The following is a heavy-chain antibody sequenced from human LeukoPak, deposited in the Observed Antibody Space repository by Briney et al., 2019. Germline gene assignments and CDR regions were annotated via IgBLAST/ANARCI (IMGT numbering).Heavy chain of an antibody. CDR2: INHSGST. Sequence: SETLFLTCAVSGGPFSGYSWSWIRQPPGKGLEWIGEINHSGSTNYNPSLKNRVTISVDTSKNQFSLRLSSVTAADTATYYCARGLEGYSYGYSEFDYWGQGTLVTVSS. D-gene: IGHD5-18*01. V-gene: IGHV4-34*01. CDR1: GGPFSGYS. J-gene: IGHJ4*02. CDR3: ARGLEGYSYGYSEFDY.